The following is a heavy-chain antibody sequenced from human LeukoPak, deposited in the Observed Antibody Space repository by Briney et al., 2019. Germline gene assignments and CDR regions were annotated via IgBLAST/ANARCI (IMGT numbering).Heavy chain of an antibody. V-gene: IGHV3-21*01. CDR1: GFTFSSYS. D-gene: IGHD6-13*01. CDR3: AREWKYIAAARSYYYMDV. Sequence: GGSLRLSCAASGFTFSSYSMNWVRQAPGKRLEWVSSISSSSSYIYYADSVKGRFTISRDNAKNSLYLQMNSLRAEDTAVYYCAREWKYIAAARSYYYMDVWGKGTTVTVSS. J-gene: IGHJ6*03. CDR2: ISSSSSYI.